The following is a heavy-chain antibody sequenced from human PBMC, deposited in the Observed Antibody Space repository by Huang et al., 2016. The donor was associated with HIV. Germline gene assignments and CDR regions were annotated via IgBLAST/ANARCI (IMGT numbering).Heavy chain of an antibody. CDR3: AKVPHPRDYGDYVGGAFDI. D-gene: IGHD4-17*01. CDR1: GFIVSSYG. J-gene: IGHJ3*02. CDR2: IRYDGSKK. Sequence: QVQLVESGGGVVQPGGSLRLDCAASGFIVSSYGMHWVRQAQCKGLDWVAFIRYDGSKKYYADSVKGRFTISRDNSKNTLYLQMNSLRAEDTAVYYCAKVPHPRDYGDYVGGAFDIWGQGTMVTVSS. V-gene: IGHV3-30*02.